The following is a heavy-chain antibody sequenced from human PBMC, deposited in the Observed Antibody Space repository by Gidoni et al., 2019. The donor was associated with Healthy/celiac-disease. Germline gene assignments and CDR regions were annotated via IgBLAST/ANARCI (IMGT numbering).Heavy chain of an antibody. D-gene: IGHD3-10*01. CDR3: AAIYGSGSYYNPLFDY. CDR2: IYYSGST. V-gene: IGHV4-39*01. Sequence: QLQLQESGPGLVKPSETLSLTCTVSGGSISSSSYYWGWIRQPPGKGLEWIGSIYYSGSTYYNPSLKSRVTISVDTSKNQFSLKLSSVTAADTAVYYCAAIYGSGSYYNPLFDYWGQGTLVTVSS. J-gene: IGHJ4*02. CDR1: GGSISSSSYY.